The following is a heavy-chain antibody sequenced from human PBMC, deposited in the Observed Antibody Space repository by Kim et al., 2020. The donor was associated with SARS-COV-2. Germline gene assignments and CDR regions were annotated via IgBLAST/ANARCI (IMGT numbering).Heavy chain of an antibody. J-gene: IGHJ6*02. CDR2: IKSKTDGGTT. V-gene: IGHV3-15*01. Sequence: GGSLRLSCAASGFTFSNAWMSWVRQAPGKGLEWVGRIKSKTDGGTTDYAAPVKGRFTISRDDSKNTLYLQMNSLKTEDTAVYYCTTDLSDGDRYYYGMDVWGQGTTVTVSS. D-gene: IGHD4-17*01. CDR3: TTDLSDGDRYYYGMDV. CDR1: GFTFSNAW.